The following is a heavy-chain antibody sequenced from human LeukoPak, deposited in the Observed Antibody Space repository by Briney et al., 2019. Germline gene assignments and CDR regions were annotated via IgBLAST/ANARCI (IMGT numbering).Heavy chain of an antibody. CDR1: GRSISSHY. V-gene: IGHV4-4*07. CDR3: ARVQSNYYYYMDV. J-gene: IGHJ6*03. CDR2: IHSSGST. Sequence: PSETLSLTCTVAGRSISSHYWSWIRQPAGKGLEWIGRIHSSGSTNYSPSLKSRVTMSADTSKNQFSLKLSSVTAADTAVYYCARVQSNYYYYMDVWGKGTTVTISS.